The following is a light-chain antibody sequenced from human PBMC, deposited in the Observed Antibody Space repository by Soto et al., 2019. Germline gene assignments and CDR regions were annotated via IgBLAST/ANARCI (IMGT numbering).Light chain of an antibody. CDR2: DAS. J-gene: IGKJ3*01. CDR3: QQSHNRPS. V-gene: IGKV3D-15*01. CDR1: QRISTN. Sequence: IVMTQSPDTLSVSPGEGATLSCSASQRISTNLAWYQQRPGQAPRLLIYDASTRATGIPARFSGSGSGTEFTLPISSLQSEDSAVYYCQQSHNRPSFGPGTKVEIK.